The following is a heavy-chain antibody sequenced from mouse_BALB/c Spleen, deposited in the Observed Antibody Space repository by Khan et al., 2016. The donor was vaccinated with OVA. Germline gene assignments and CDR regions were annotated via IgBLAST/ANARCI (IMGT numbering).Heavy chain of an antibody. D-gene: IGHD1-1*01. V-gene: IGHV1-7*01. CDR1: GYTFTNYW. Sequence: QVQLKESGAELAKPGASVKMSCKASGYTFTNYWMHWVKQRPGQGLEWIGYINPSTGYTEYNQKFKDKATLTADKSSSTAYLQLSSLTSEDSAVYYCVNHGSSSAWFTYWGQGTLVTVSA. CDR2: INPSTGYT. CDR3: VNHGSSSAWFTY. J-gene: IGHJ3*01.